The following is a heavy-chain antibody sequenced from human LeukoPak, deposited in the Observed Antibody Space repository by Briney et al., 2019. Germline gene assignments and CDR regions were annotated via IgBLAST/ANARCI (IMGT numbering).Heavy chain of an antibody. V-gene: IGHV3-23*01. CDR1: RFTFSSYA. D-gene: IGHD1-1*01. J-gene: IGHJ4*02. CDR3: VKDPRAHCNCPES. CDR2: ISGGGHST. Sequence: PGGSLRLSCAASRFTFSSYAMSWIRQAPGKGPEWVATISGGGHSTIYADSVKGQFTISRDNTKDTLHLQMNSLGVEDTAVYYCVKDPRAHCNCPESWGQGTLVTVSS.